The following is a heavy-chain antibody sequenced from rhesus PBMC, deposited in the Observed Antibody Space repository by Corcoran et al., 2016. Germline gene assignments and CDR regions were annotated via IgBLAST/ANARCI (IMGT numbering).Heavy chain of an antibody. D-gene: IGHD6-25*01. CDR2: IRSGGST. J-gene: IGHJ5-2*02. CDR3: ARVAAAAFNV. CDR1: GGSVTGYW. Sequence: QVQLQQWGEGLVKPSENLSLTCAVYGGSVTGYWWGWIRQPPGKGLEWIGRIRSGGSTNYNPSLKSRVTISIDTSKNQFSLKLSSVTAADTAVYYCARVAAAAFNVWGRGVLVTVSS. V-gene: IGHV4-160*01.